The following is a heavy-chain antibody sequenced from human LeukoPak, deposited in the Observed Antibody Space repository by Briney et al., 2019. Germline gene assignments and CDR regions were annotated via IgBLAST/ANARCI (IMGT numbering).Heavy chain of an antibody. Sequence: SETLSLTCAVYGGSFSGYYWSWIRQPPGKGLEWIGEINHSGSTNYNPSLKSRVTISVDTSKNQFSLKLSSVTAADTAVYYCARGRVRRAIAAAGTVRWGTRHGHDGFDYWGQGTLVTVSS. CDR3: ARGRVRRAIAAAGTVRWGTRHGHDGFDY. D-gene: IGHD6-13*01. CDR2: INHSGST. CDR1: GGSFSGYY. V-gene: IGHV4-34*01. J-gene: IGHJ4*02.